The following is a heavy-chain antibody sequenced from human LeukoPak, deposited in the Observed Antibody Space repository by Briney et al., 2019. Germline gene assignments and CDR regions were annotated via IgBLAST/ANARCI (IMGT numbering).Heavy chain of an antibody. CDR1: GFTFSSYG. Sequence: GGSLRLSCAASGFTFSSYGMSWVRQAPGKGLEWVSAISGSGDSTYYADSVKGRFTISRDNAKNSLYLQMNSLRAEDTAVYYCARNYGDYVNWFDPWGQGTLVTVSS. CDR3: ARNYGDYVNWFDP. V-gene: IGHV3-23*01. J-gene: IGHJ5*02. CDR2: ISGSGDST. D-gene: IGHD4-17*01.